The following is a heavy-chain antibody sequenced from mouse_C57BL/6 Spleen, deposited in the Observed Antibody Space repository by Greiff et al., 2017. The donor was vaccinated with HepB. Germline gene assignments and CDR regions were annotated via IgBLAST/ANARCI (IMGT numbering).Heavy chain of an antibody. J-gene: IGHJ2*01. Sequence: EVQLQQSGPELVKPGASVKMSCKASGYTFTDYNMHWVKQSHGKSLEWIGYINPNNGGTSYNQKFKGKATLTVNKSSSTAYMELRSLTSEDSAVYYCARRGQLRLRSDYFDYWGQGTTLTVAS. CDR2: INPNNGGT. CDR3: ARRGQLRLRSDYFDY. V-gene: IGHV1-22*01. D-gene: IGHD3-2*02. CDR1: GYTFTDYN.